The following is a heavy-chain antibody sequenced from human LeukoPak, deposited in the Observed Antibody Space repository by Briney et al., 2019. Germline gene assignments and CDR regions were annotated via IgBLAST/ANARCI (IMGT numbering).Heavy chain of an antibody. CDR3: TTGLTYYYDSSGYYPIDY. D-gene: IGHD3-22*01. Sequence: GRSLRLSCAASGFTFSSYAMHWVRQAPGKGLEWVGRIKSKTDGGTTDYAAPVKGRFTISRDDSKNTLYLQMNSLKTEDTAVYYCTTGLTYYYDSSGYYPIDYWGQGTLVTVSS. CDR2: IKSKTDGGTT. J-gene: IGHJ4*02. CDR1: GFTFSSYA. V-gene: IGHV3-15*01.